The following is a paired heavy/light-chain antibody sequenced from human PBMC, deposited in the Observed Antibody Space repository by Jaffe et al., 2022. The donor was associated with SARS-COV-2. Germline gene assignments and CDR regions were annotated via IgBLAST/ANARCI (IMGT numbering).Heavy chain of an antibody. Sequence: QVQLQESGPGLVKPSETLSLTCTVSGGFISNDYWSWVRQPPGKGLEWIGYISYSGSTNYNPSLKSRATILVDTSKKQISLKVTSVTAADTAVYYCARRGDWFDSWGQGTLVTVSS. CDR2: ISYSGST. V-gene: IGHV4-59*08. CDR1: GGFISNDY. J-gene: IGHJ5*01. CDR3: ARRGDWFDS.
Light chain of an antibody. Sequence: DIVMTQSPDSLAVSLGERATINCKSSQSVLYSSNNKNYLAWYQQKPGQPPKLLIYWASTRESGVPDRFSGSGSGTDFTLTISSLQAEDVAVYFCQQYYSTPQTFGQGTRVEIK. CDR1: QSVLYSSNNKNY. J-gene: IGKJ1*01. CDR2: WAS. CDR3: QQYYSTPQT. V-gene: IGKV4-1*01.